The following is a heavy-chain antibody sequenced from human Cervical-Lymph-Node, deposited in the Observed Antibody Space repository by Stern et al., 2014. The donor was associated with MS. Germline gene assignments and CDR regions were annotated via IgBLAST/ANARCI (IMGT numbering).Heavy chain of an antibody. V-gene: IGHV1-18*01. Sequence: VQLEETGAEVKKPGASVKVYCQASGYTFTSYGISWGRQAPGQGLEWMGVLSASNGTTNYAQKLQGRVTMTTDLSSSTAYMELRSLRSDDTAVYYCARGLLGSENAFDIWGQGTMVTVSS. CDR2: LSASNGTT. J-gene: IGHJ3*02. CDR1: GYTFTSYG. CDR3: ARGLLGSENAFDI. D-gene: IGHD2-15*01.